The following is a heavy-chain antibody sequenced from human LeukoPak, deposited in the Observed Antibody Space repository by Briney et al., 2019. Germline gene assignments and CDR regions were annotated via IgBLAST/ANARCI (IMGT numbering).Heavy chain of an antibody. J-gene: IGHJ4*02. CDR2: IYYSGST. Sequence: SETLSLTCTVSGGTISSYYWSWIRQPPGKGLEWIGYIYYSGSTNYNPSLRSRVTISVDTSKNQFSLKLSSVTAADTAVYYCARVSVTVIDYWGQGTLVTVSS. D-gene: IGHD3-16*02. V-gene: IGHV4-59*01. CDR1: GGTISSYY. CDR3: ARVSVTVIDY.